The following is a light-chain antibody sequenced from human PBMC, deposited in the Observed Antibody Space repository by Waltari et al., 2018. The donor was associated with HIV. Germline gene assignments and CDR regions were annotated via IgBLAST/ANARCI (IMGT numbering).Light chain of an antibody. CDR3: SSHTSSTTRV. Sequence: QSALTQPASVSGSPGQSITISCTGTSSDVGGYNYVSWYQQHPGKAPKLMIYEVTTRPSGVPKRFSGSTSGNTASLTISGVQPEDEADYYCSSHTSSTTRVFGGGTKLTVL. CDR1: SSDVGGYNY. CDR2: EVT. J-gene: IGLJ3*02. V-gene: IGLV2-14*01.